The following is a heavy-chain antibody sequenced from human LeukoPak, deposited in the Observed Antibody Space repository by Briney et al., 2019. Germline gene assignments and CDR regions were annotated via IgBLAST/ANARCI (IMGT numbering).Heavy chain of an antibody. J-gene: IGHJ4*02. CDR2: MSGGGGDI. Sequence: PGGSLRLSCAASGFTFSDYYMGWIRQAPGKGLEGVSYMSGGGGDIFYADSVKGRFTISRDNAKNSLYLQMNSLRAEDTAVYYCTTLLWFGEWYFDYWGQGTLVTVSS. CDR3: TTLLWFGEWYFDY. D-gene: IGHD3-10*01. CDR1: GFTFSDYY. V-gene: IGHV3-11*01.